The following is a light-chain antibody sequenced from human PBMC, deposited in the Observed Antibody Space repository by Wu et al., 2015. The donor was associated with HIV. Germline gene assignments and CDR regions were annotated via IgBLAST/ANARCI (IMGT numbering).Light chain of an antibody. CDR2: AAS. CDR3: QQTYSIRT. J-gene: IGKJ4*01. Sequence: DIQMTQSPSSLSTSVGDRVTITCRASQSISKYLNWYQQKPGKGPNLLIYAASSLQSGVPSRFSGSGSGTDFTLTISSLQPEDFATYYCQQTYSIRTFGGGTKVDDQT. V-gene: IGKV1-39*01. CDR1: QSISKY.